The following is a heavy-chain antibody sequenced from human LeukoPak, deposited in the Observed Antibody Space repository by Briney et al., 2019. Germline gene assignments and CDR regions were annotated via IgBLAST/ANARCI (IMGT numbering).Heavy chain of an antibody. CDR3: TRGRRFCGADCHSWFDS. D-gene: IGHD2-21*02. V-gene: IGHV3-21*01. CDR2: ISSGATHI. CDR1: GFALSDYA. J-gene: IGHJ5*01. Sequence: GGSLRLSCAASGFALSDYAINWVRQAPGKGLEWVSSISSGATHIYYADSLRGRFTISRDSAKDSVSLQMDSLRAEDTAVYYCTRGRRFCGADCHSWFDSWGQGTLVTVSS.